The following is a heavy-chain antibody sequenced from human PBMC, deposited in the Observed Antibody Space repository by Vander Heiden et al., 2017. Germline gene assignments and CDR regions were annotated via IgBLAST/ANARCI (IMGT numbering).Heavy chain of an antibody. J-gene: IGHJ3*02. CDR2: SNPSGGST. D-gene: IGHD2-15*01. CDR3: ARAHSGGSCYYAFDI. Sequence: QVQLVQSGAEVKKPGASVKVSCKASGYTFTSYYMHWVRQAPGEGLEWMGISNPSGGSTSYAQKYQGRVTMTRDTSTSTVYMELSSLRSEETAVYYCARAHSGGSCYYAFDIWGQGTMVTVSS. V-gene: IGHV1-46*01. CDR1: GYTFTSYY.